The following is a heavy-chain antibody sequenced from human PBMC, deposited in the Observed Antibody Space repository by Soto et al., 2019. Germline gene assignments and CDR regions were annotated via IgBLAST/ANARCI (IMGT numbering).Heavy chain of an antibody. CDR3: ASAIAAAGKRYYYYGMDV. Sequence: GASLKVSCKASGGTFSSYAISWVLQAPGQGREWMGGIIPIFGTANYAQKFQGRVTITADESTSTAYMELSSLRSEDTAVYYCASAIAAAGKRYYYYGMDVWGQGXTVTVSS. V-gene: IGHV1-69*13. D-gene: IGHD6-13*01. CDR1: GGTFSSYA. J-gene: IGHJ6*02. CDR2: IIPIFGTA.